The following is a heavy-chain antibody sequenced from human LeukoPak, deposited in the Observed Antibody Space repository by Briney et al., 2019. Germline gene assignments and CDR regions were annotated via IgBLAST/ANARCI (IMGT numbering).Heavy chain of an antibody. CDR2: IYYSGSI. Sequence: SQTLSLTCTVSGGSISSGGYYWSWIRQHPGKGLEWIGYIYYSGSIYYNPSLQSRVTISVDTSKNQFSLKLSSVTAADTAVYYCASSYCGGDCYSGFDYWGQGTLVTVSS. J-gene: IGHJ4*02. D-gene: IGHD2-21*02. CDR1: GGSISSGGYY. CDR3: ASSYCGGDCYSGFDY. V-gene: IGHV4-31*03.